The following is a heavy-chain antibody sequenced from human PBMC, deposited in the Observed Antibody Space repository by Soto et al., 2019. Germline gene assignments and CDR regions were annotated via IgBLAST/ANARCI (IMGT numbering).Heavy chain of an antibody. CDR2: IIPLFGTT. V-gene: IGHV1-69*01. J-gene: IGHJ5*02. Sequence: QVQLVQSGSEVKMPGSSVKVSCKTSGGTFSRHAINWVRQAPGQGLERMGGIIPLFGTTNYAQKFKGRVTISADESTTTAYMELSSLTSEAAAVYYCARGAIHGSSSYFWFDPWGQGALVTVSS. CDR3: ARGAIHGSSSYFWFDP. D-gene: IGHD6-13*01. CDR1: GGTFSRHA.